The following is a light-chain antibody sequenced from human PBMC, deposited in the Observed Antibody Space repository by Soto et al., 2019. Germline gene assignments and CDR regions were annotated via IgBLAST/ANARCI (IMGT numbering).Light chain of an antibody. J-gene: IGLJ2*01. CDR1: SGHSTYI. Sequence: QPVLTQSSSASASLGSSVKLTCTLSSGHSTYIIAWHQQQPGKAPRYLMKLEGSGSYNKGSGIPDRFSGSSSGADRYLTISNLQFEDEADYYCETWYTNVVVCGGGTKLTVL. CDR3: ETWYTNVVV. V-gene: IGLV4-60*02. CDR2: LEGSGSY.